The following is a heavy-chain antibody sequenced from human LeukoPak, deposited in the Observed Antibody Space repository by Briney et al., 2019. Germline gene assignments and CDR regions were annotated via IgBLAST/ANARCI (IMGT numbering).Heavy chain of an antibody. CDR2: INPNSGGT. J-gene: IGHJ4*02. V-gene: IGHV1-2*02. D-gene: IGHD1-26*01. Sequence: ASVMVSCKASGYTFTGYYMHWVRQAPGQGLEWMGWINPNSGGTNYAQKFQGRVTMTRDTSISTAYMELSRLRSDDTAVYYCAREYSGSYSLDYWGQGTLVTVSS. CDR3: AREYSGSYSLDY. CDR1: GYTFTGYY.